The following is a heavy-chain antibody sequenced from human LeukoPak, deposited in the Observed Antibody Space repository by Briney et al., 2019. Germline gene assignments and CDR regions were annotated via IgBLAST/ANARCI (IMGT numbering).Heavy chain of an antibody. D-gene: IGHD2-15*01. CDR3: ARTPRGGGFDY. V-gene: IGHV1-46*01. CDR1: GYTFTSYY. J-gene: IGHJ4*02. Sequence: ASVKVSCKASGYTFTSYYMHWVRQAPGQGLEWMGIINPSGGSTSYAQKFQGRVTMTRDMSTSTVYMELGSLRSEDTAVYYCARTPRGGGFDYWGQGTLVTVSS. CDR2: INPSGGST.